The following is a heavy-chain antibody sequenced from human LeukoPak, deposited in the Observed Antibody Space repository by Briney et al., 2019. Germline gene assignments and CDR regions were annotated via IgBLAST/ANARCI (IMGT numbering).Heavy chain of an antibody. J-gene: IGHJ4*02. D-gene: IGHD1-26*01. CDR2: ISYDGSNK. Sequence: PGRSLRLSCAASGFTFSSYAMHWVRQAPGKGLEWVAVISYDGSNKYYADSVKGRFTISRDNSKNTLYLQMNSLRADDTAVYYCASGGIMGATDSFDYWGQGTLVTVSS. CDR1: GFTFSSYA. V-gene: IGHV3-30-3*01. CDR3: ASGGIMGATDSFDY.